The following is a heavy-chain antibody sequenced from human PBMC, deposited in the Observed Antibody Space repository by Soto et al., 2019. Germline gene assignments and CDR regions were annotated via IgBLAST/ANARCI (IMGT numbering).Heavy chain of an antibody. J-gene: IGHJ6*03. Sequence: GGSLRLSCAASGFTFSSYAMSWVRQAPGKGLEWVSAISGSGGSTYYADSVKGRFTISRDNSKNTLYLQMNSLRAEDTAVYYCAKSPQPPWIQLQAKNYYYYYMDVWGKGTTVTVSS. CDR3: AKSPQPPWIQLQAKNYYYYYMDV. V-gene: IGHV3-23*01. CDR1: GFTFSSYA. CDR2: ISGSGGST. D-gene: IGHD5-18*01.